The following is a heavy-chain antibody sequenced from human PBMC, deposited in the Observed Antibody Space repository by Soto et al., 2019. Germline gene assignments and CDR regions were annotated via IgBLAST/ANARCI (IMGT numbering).Heavy chain of an antibody. CDR1: GGSFIGYY. V-gene: IGHV4-34*01. CDR2: INHSGST. CDR3: ARTLWLQYLNWFDP. D-gene: IGHD4-4*01. J-gene: IGHJ5*02. Sequence: SETLSLTCAVYGGSFIGYYWSWIRQPPGKGLEWIGEINHSGSTNYNPSLKSRVTISVDTSKNQFSLKLSSVTAADTAVYYCARTLWLQYLNWFDPWGQGTLVTVSS.